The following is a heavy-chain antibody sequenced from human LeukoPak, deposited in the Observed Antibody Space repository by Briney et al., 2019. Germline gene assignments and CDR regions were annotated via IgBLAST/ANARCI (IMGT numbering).Heavy chain of an antibody. D-gene: IGHD6-6*01. CDR3: ARVRGTYLEYSSSSPDGYFDY. V-gene: IGHV1-24*01. J-gene: IGHJ4*02. CDR1: GYSHTELS. CDR2: FDPEDGET. Sequence: GASVKVSCKVSGYSHTELSMHWVRQAPGKGLEWMGGFDPEDGETIYAQKFRGRVTMTEDTSTATAYMEVRSLRSDDTAVYYCARVRGTYLEYSSSSPDGYFDYWGQGTLVTVSS.